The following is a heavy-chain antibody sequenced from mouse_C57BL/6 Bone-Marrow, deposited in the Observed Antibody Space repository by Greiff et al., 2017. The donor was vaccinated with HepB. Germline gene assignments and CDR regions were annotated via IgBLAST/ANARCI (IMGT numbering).Heavy chain of an antibody. V-gene: IGHV5-17*01. CDR1: GFTFSDYG. D-gene: IGHD1-1*01. CDR2: ISSGSSTI. J-gene: IGHJ4*01. CDR3: ARWNTTVVAHYAMDY. Sequence: EVKLQESGGGLVKPGGSLKLSCAASGFTFSDYGMHWVRQAPEKGLEWVAYISSGSSTIYYADTVKGRFTISRDNAKNTLFLQMTSLRSEDTAMYYCARWNTTVVAHYAMDYWGQGTSVTVSS.